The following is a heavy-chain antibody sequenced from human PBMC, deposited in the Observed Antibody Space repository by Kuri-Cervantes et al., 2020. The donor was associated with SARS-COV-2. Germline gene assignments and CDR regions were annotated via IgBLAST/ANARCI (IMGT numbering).Heavy chain of an antibody. CDR3: ARGGRYCSSTSCYAHDY. J-gene: IGHJ4*02. CDR1: GFAFSSYA. CDR2: ISYDGSNK. V-gene: IGHV3-30*04. D-gene: IGHD2-2*01. Sequence: GGSLRLSCAASGFAFSSYAMHWVRQAPGKGLEWVAVISYDGSNKYYADSVKGRFTISRDNSKNTLYPQMNSLRAEDTAVYYCARGGRYCSSTSCYAHDYWGQGTLVTVSS.